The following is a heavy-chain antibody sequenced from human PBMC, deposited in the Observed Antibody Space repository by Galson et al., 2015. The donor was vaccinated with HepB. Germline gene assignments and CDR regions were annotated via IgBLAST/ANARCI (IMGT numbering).Heavy chain of an antibody. Sequence: TLSLTCSVSGGSISRSNYYWSWIRQHPGKGLEWIGYIYNGGSTYYNPSLKSRVTMSVDTSKKQFSLKLNSVTAADTAVYYCARVQDTAMVRHTFEYWGQGTLVIVSS. CDR2: IYNGGST. CDR1: GGSISRSNYY. CDR3: ARVQDTAMVRHTFEY. D-gene: IGHD5-18*01. J-gene: IGHJ4*02. V-gene: IGHV4-31*03.